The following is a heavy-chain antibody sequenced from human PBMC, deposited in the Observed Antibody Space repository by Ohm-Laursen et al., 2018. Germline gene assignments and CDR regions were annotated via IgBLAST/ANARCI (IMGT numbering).Heavy chain of an antibody. CDR2: INPNSGGT. CDR3: ARTGMDV. J-gene: IGHJ6*02. CDR1: GYTLTDSY. V-gene: IGHV1-2*02. Sequence: ASVKVSCKASGYTLTDSYMHWVRQAPGQGLEWMGWINPNSGGTKYAQKVQGRVTMTRDTSISTVYMELSRLKSDDTAVYYCARTGMDVWGQGTSVTVSS.